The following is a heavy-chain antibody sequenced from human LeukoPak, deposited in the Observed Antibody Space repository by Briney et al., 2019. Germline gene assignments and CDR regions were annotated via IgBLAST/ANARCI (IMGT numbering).Heavy chain of an antibody. CDR3: ARIPADSRGSYVALFL. CDR1: GFALRTSGMC. V-gene: IGHV2-70*13. J-gene: IGHJ3*01. D-gene: IGHD3-22*01. Sequence: SGPTVVNPTQPLTLTCTFSGFALRTSGMCVSWIRQLPGKALEWLALIDWDNDKYYSTSLKTRLTISKDTSKTQVVLTMTNTASDPTAPYYSARIPADSRGSYVALFLWGQGKMVTVSS. CDR2: IDWDNDK.